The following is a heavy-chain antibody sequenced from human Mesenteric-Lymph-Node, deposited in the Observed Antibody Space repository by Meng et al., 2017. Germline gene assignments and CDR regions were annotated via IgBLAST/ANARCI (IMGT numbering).Heavy chain of an antibody. CDR2: FDPEDGET. Sequence: ASVKVSCKASGYTFTGYYMHWVRQAPGKGLEWMGGFDPEDGETIYAQKFQGRVTMTEDTSTDTAYTELSRLRSDDTAVYYCARGGVLAGPADTDAFDIWGQGTMVTVSS. CDR3: ARGGVLAGPADTDAFDI. D-gene: IGHD6-19*01. J-gene: IGHJ3*02. V-gene: IGHV1-24*01. CDR1: GYTFTGYY.